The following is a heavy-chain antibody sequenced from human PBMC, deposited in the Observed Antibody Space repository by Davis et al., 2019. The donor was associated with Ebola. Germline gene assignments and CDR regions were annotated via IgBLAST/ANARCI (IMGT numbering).Heavy chain of an antibody. Sequence: GESLKISCAASGFTFNAYGMHWVRQAPGKGLEWVTFIRFDAAAKYYADTVKGRFTISRDNSRNTLYLQMNSLRAEDTAVYYCAKSGLSFGVVKYHYGMDVWGKGTTVTVSS. CDR3: AKSGLSFGVVKYHYGMDV. V-gene: IGHV3-30*02. J-gene: IGHJ6*04. CDR2: IRFDAAAK. D-gene: IGHD3-3*01. CDR1: GFTFNAYG.